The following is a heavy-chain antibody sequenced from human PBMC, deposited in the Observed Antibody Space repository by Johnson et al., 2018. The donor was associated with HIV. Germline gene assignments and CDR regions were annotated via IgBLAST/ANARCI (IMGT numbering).Heavy chain of an antibody. D-gene: IGHD3-16*01. V-gene: IGHV3-64*01. CDR2: ISSNGGST. Sequence: VQLVESGGGLVQPGGSLRLSCAASGFTFSSYAMHWVRQAPGKGLEYVSAISSNGGSTYYANSVKGRFTISRDNSKNTLYLQMGSLRAEDMAVYYCARVGSLASDIWGQGTMVTVSS. J-gene: IGHJ3*02. CDR1: GFTFSSYA. CDR3: ARVGSLASDI.